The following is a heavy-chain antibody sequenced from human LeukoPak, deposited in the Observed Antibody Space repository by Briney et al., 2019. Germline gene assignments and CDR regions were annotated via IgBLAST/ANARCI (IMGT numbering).Heavy chain of an antibody. D-gene: IGHD4-23*01. CDR2: INHSGST. Sequence: SETLSLTCAVYGGSFSGYYWSWIRQPPGKGLEWIGEINHSGSTNYNPSLKSRVTMSVDTSKNQFSLKLSSVTAADTAVYYCARGLRWVDYWGQGTLVTVSS. J-gene: IGHJ4*02. CDR1: GGSFSGYY. V-gene: IGHV4-34*01. CDR3: ARGLRWVDY.